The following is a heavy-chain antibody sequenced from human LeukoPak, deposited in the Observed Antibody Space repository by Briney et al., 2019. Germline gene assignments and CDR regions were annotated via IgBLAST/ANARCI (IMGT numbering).Heavy chain of an antibody. D-gene: IGHD2-15*01. J-gene: IGHJ3*02. Sequence: GESLKISCKGSGYSFTSYWIGWVRQMPGKGLEWMGIIYPGDSDTSYSPSFQGQVTISADKSISTAYLQWSSPKASDTAMYYCARELLLHAFDIWGQGTMVTVSS. CDR1: GYSFTSYW. V-gene: IGHV5-51*01. CDR2: IYPGDSDT. CDR3: ARELLLHAFDI.